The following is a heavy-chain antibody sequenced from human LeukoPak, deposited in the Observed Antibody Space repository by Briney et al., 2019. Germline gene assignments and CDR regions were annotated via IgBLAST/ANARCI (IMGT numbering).Heavy chain of an antibody. V-gene: IGHV3-30*02. D-gene: IGHD3-10*01. Sequence: SGGSLRLSCAASGFTFDDYAMHWVRQAPGKGLEWVAFIRYDGSNKYYADSVKGRFTISRDNSKNTLYLQMNSLRAEDTAVYYCAKETPEYYYGSGSTGPLGYWGQGTLVTVSS. CDR1: GFTFDDYA. CDR2: IRYDGSNK. CDR3: AKETPEYYYGSGSTGPLGY. J-gene: IGHJ4*02.